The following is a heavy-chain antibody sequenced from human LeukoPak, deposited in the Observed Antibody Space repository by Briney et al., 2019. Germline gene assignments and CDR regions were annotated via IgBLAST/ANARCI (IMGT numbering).Heavy chain of an antibody. CDR1: GFTFSSYS. V-gene: IGHV3-21*01. CDR3: ARDRGVEMATMGLDF. Sequence: GGSLRLSCAASGFTFSSYSMNWVRQAPGKGLEWVSSISSTSTYIYYADSVKGRFTIYRDNAKNSLYLYMNSLRAEDTAVYYCARDRGVEMATMGLDFWGQGTPVTVSS. D-gene: IGHD5-24*01. CDR2: ISSTSTYI. J-gene: IGHJ4*02.